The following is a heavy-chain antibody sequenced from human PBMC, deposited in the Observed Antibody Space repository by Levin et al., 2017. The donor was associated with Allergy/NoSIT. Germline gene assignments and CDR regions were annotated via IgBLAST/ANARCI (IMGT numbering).Heavy chain of an antibody. CDR3: ARDRSGGSYWDYYYGMDV. CDR1: GFTVSSNY. D-gene: IGHD1-26*01. J-gene: IGHJ6*02. CDR2: IYSGGST. Sequence: GESLKISCAASGFTVSSNYMSWVRQAPGKGLEWVSVIYSGGSTYYADSVKGRFTISRDNSKNTLYLQMNSLRAEDTAVYYCARDRSGGSYWDYYYGMDVWGQGTTVTVSS. V-gene: IGHV3-53*01.